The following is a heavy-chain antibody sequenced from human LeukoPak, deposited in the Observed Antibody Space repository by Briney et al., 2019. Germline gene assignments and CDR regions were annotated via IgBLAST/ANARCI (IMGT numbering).Heavy chain of an antibody. Sequence: SETLSLTCTVSGGSISSSSYYWGWIRQPPGKGLEWIGSIYYSGSTNYNPSLKSRVTISIDTSKNQFSLKLTSVTAADTAVYYFARDLVKVDKGFDIRGQGKMVSVSS. J-gene: IGHJ3*02. CDR2: IYYSGST. D-gene: IGHD4-23*01. CDR1: GGSISSSSYY. V-gene: IGHV4-39*07. CDR3: ARDLVKVDKGFDI.